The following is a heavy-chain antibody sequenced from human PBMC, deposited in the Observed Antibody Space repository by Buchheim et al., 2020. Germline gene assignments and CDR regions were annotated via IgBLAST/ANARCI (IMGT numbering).Heavy chain of an antibody. V-gene: IGHV3-23*01. CDR2: ISDSGSST. CDR3: AREAFAGANVA. Sequence: EVQLLESGGGLVQPGGSLRLSCAASGFTFSSYAMSWVRQAPGKGLEWVSVISDSGSSTYYTDSVRGRFTIPRDNSKNTLYLQMNSLGGEDTAVYYCAREAFAGANVAWGQGTL. D-gene: IGHD1-26*01. J-gene: IGHJ4*02. CDR1: GFTFSSYA.